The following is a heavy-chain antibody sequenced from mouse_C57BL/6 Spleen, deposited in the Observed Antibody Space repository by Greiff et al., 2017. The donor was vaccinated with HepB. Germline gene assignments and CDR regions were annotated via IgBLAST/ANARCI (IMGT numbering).Heavy chain of an antibody. J-gene: IGHJ4*01. D-gene: IGHD1-1*01. CDR2: INPNYGTT. CDR1: GYSFTDYN. V-gene: IGHV1-39*01. Sequence: EVKLVESGPELVKPGASVKISCKASGYSFTDYNMNWVKQSNGKSLEWIGVINPNYGTTSYNQKFKGKATLTVDQSSSTAYMQLNSLTSEDSAVYYCARGYYGSSPYAMDYWGQGTSVTVSS. CDR3: ARGYYGSSPYAMDY.